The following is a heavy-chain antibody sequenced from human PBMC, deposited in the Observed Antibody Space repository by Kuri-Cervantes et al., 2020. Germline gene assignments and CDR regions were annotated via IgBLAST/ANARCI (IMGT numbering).Heavy chain of an antibody. CDR3: ASGHGTGSYNWLDP. J-gene: IGHJ5*02. CDR1: GGSTSSSNW. CDR2: IYHSGST. V-gene: IGHV4-4*02. Sequence: SETLSLTCAVSGGSTSSSNWWSWVRQPPGKGLEWIGEIYHSGSTNYNPSLKSRVTISVDTSKNQFSLKVRSVTAADLAVYYCASGHGTGSYNWLDPWGQGTLVTVSS. D-gene: IGHD3-10*01.